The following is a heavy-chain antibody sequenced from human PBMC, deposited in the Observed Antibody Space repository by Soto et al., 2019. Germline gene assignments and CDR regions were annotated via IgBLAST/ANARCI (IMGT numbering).Heavy chain of an antibody. CDR1: GFTVSSKY. CDR2: IYSDGST. CDR3: ATERGPKYYFDY. J-gene: IGHJ4*02. Sequence: PGGSLRLSCAASGFTVSSKYISWVRQAPWKGLEWVSVIYSDGSTYYADSVKGRFTISRDNSKNTLYLQMNSLRAEDTAVYYCATERGPKYYFDYWGQGTLVPVCS. V-gene: IGHV3-53*01.